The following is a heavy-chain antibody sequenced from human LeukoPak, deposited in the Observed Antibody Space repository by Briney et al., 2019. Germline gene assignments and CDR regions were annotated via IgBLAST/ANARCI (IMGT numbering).Heavy chain of an antibody. CDR2: IYYSGST. V-gene: IGHV4-59*01. CDR1: GGSISSYY. D-gene: IGHD3-10*01. J-gene: IGHJ4*02. Sequence: PSETLSLTCTVSGGSISSYYWSWIRQPPGKGLEWIGYIYYSGSTNYNPSLKSQVTMSADTSKNQFSLKLSSVTAADTAVYYCGRTEYYFDYWGQGTLVTVSS. CDR3: GRTEYYFDY.